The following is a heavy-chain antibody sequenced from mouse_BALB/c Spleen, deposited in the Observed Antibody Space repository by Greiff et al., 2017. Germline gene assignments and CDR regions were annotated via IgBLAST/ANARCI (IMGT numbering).Heavy chain of an antibody. D-gene: IGHD3-3*01. CDR1: GFTFSSYG. CDR3: ARGRGQYYAMDY. J-gene: IGHJ4*01. Sequence: EVKLVESGGGLVQPGGSLKLSCAASGFTFSSYGMSWVRQTPDKRLELVATINSNGGSTYYPDSVKGRFTISRDNAKNTLYLQMSSLKSEDTAMYYCARGRGQYYAMDYWGQGTSVTVSS. CDR2: INSNGGST. V-gene: IGHV5-6-3*01.